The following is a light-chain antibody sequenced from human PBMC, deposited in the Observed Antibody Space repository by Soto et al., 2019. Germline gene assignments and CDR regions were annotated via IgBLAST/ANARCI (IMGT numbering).Light chain of an antibody. CDR2: AAF. J-gene: IGKJ2*01. CDR3: QQVYT. V-gene: IGKV1-9*01. Sequence: DIQLTQSPSFLSASVGDRVTITCRASQGIANYLAWYQQKPGKAPKLLIYAAFTLQSGVPSRFISRGSGTEFSLTITSLQPQDFATYYWQQVYTFGQGTKLEIK. CDR1: QGIANY.